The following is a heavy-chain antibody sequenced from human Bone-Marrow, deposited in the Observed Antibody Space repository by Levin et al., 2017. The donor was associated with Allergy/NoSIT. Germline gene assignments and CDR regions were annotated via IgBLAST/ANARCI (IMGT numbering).Heavy chain of an antibody. CDR2: INGRGDDT. CDR3: AKDRFYWELVPFESG. J-gene: IGHJ4*02. D-gene: IGHD3-3*01. V-gene: IGHV3-23*01. CDR1: GFTFSTSP. Sequence: GGSLRLSCAASGFTFSTSPMSWVRQAPGKGLEWVSVINGRGDDTDYADSVRGRFTISRDNSKNTVYLQMNSLRAEDTAAYYCAKDRFYWELVPFESGWGQGTLVTVSS.